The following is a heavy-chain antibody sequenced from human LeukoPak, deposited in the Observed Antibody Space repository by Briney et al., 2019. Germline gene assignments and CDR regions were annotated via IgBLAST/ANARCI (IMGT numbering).Heavy chain of an antibody. Sequence: ASVKVSCKASGYTFTSYDMNWVRQATGQGLEWMGWMNPNSGNTGYAQKFQGRVTMTRNTSISTAYMELSSLRSEDTAVYYCASLAVDYPHDAFDTWGQGTMVTVSS. D-gene: IGHD2-21*01. V-gene: IGHV1-8*01. CDR3: ASLAVDYPHDAFDT. CDR1: GYTFTSYD. CDR2: MNPNSGNT. J-gene: IGHJ3*02.